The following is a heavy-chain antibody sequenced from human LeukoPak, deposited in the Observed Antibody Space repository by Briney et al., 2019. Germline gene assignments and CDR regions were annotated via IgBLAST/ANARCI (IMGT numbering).Heavy chain of an antibody. D-gene: IGHD6-13*01. Sequence: GASVKVSCKASGYTFTGYYMHWVRQAPGQGLEWMGWINPNSGGTNYAQKFQGRVTMTRDTSISTAYMELSRLRSDDTAVYYCASSPRIAAAGTGPGGDYWGQGTLVTVSS. CDR2: INPNSGGT. J-gene: IGHJ4*02. CDR3: ASSPRIAAAGTGPGGDY. CDR1: GYTFTGYY. V-gene: IGHV1-2*02.